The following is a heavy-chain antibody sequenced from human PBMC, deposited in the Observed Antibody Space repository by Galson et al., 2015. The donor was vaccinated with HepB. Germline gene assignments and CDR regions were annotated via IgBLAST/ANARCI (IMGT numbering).Heavy chain of an antibody. D-gene: IGHD2-15*01. J-gene: IGHJ4*02. V-gene: IGHV3-11*01. Sequence: SLRLSCAASGFTFSDYYMSWIRQAPGKGLEWVSYISSSGSTIYYADSVKGRFTISRDNAKNSLYLQMNSLRAEDAAVYYCARGGVVVVAATTFGYWGQGTLVTVSS. CDR2: ISSSGSTI. CDR3: ARGGVVVVAATTFGY. CDR1: GFTFSDYY.